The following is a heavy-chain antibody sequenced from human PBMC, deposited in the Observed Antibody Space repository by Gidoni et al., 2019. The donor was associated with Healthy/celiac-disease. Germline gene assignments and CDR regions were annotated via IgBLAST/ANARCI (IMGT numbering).Heavy chain of an antibody. J-gene: IGHJ5*02. D-gene: IGHD2-8*01. CDR3: AKGAVLMVYAVENWFDP. CDR2: ISGSGGST. Sequence: EVQLLESGGGLVQPGGYLRLSCAASRFTFSRYAMSWVRQAPGKGLEWVSAISGSGGSTYYADSVKGRFTISRDNSKNTLYLQMNSLRAEDTAVYYCAKGAVLMVYAVENWFDPWGQGTLVTVSS. CDR1: RFTFSRYA. V-gene: IGHV3-23*01.